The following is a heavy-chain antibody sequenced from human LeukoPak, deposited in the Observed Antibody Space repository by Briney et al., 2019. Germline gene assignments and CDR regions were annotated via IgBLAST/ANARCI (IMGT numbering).Heavy chain of an antibody. CDR2: ISGNGGAT. J-gene: IGHJ4*02. CDR3: AKDRGNFYGSGSYLPPGGYY. D-gene: IGHD3-10*01. V-gene: IGHV3-23*01. CDR1: GFAFSTYA. Sequence: GSLRLSCAASGFAFSTYAMTWVRQAPGKGLEWVSAISGNGGATYYADSVKGRFTISRDKSNTTLYLQMNSLRAEDTAIYYCAKDRGNFYGSGSYLPPGGYYWGQGTLVTVSS.